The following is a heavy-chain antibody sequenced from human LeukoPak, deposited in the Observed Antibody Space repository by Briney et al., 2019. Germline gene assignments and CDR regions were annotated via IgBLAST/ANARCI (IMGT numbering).Heavy chain of an antibody. V-gene: IGHV1-46*01. J-gene: IGHJ4*02. D-gene: IGHD1-26*01. CDR2: ITPRGGST. Sequence: ASVKVSCTASGYTFASYYMHRVRQAPGQGLEWMGVITPRGGSTTYAQKFQGRVTMTRDTSTSTVYMELSSLRSEGTAMYYCARDSTPTYYSGTYYFEYWGQGTLVTASS. CDR3: ARDSTPTYYSGTYYFEY. CDR1: GYTFASYY.